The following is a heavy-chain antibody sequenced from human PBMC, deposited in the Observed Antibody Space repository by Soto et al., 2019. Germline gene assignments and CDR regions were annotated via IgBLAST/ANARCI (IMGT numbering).Heavy chain of an antibody. CDR2: ISGSGGST. Sequence: AGSLRLSCAASGFTFSSYAMSWVRQAPGKGLDWVSAISGSGGSTYYADSVKGRFTISRDNSKNTLYLQMNSLRAEDTAVYYCAKARDIVVVTAIQGGPFDYWGQGTLVTVSS. J-gene: IGHJ4*02. D-gene: IGHD2-21*02. CDR1: GFTFSSYA. CDR3: AKARDIVVVTAIQGGPFDY. V-gene: IGHV3-23*01.